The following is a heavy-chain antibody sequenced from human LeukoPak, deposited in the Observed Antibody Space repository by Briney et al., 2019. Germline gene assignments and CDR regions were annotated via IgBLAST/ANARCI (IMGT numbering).Heavy chain of an antibody. CDR2: IASDGRDK. V-gene: IGHV3-30*18. CDR3: AKDSKVGAADYYFDY. CDR1: GFTFSSYA. D-gene: IGHD6-13*01. J-gene: IGHJ4*02. Sequence: PGGSLRLSCAASGFTFSSYAMHWVRQAPGRGLEWVAVIASDGRDKHCTDSVKGRFTISRDNSKNTLYLQMNSLRAEDTAVYFCAKDSKVGAADYYFDYWGQRTLVTVSS.